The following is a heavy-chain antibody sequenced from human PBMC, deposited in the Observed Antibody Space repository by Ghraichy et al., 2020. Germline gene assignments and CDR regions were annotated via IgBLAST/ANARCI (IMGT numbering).Heavy chain of an antibody. Sequence: SETLSLTCAVYGGSISSSNWWSWVRQPPGKGLEWIGEIYHSGSTNYNPSLKSRVTISVDKSKNQFSLKLSSVTAADTAVYYCARLSPGRAAAGDYWGQGTLVTVSS. CDR1: GGSISSSNW. J-gene: IGHJ4*02. V-gene: IGHV4-4*02. CDR2: IYHSGST. D-gene: IGHD6-13*01. CDR3: ARLSPGRAAAGDY.